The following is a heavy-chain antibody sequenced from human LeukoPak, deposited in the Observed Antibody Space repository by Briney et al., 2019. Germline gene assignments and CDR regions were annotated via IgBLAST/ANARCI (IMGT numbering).Heavy chain of an antibody. CDR1: GFTFSSYA. CDR3: ARDHSGWYRGYFDY. V-gene: IGHV3-48*04. Sequence: GGSLRLSCAASGFTFSSYAMHWVRQAPGKGLEWVSYISSSGSTIYYADSVKGRFTISRDNAKNSLYLQMNSLRAEDTAVYYCARDHSGWYRGYFDYWGQGTLVTVSS. D-gene: IGHD6-13*01. J-gene: IGHJ4*02. CDR2: ISSSGSTI.